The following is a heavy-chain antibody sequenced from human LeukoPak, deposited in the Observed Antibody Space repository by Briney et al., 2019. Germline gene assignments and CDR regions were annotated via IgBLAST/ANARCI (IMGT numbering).Heavy chain of an antibody. Sequence: GGSLRLSCAASGFTFSRYSINWVRQAPGKGLESVSTITGSGDSTYYADSVKGRFTISRDNSKNTLYLQMNDLRAEDTAVYYCAKDHGYSSSGGFVYWGQGTLVTVSS. J-gene: IGHJ4*02. CDR2: ITGSGDST. CDR1: GFTFSRYS. CDR3: AKDHGYSSSGGFVY. D-gene: IGHD6-13*01. V-gene: IGHV3-23*01.